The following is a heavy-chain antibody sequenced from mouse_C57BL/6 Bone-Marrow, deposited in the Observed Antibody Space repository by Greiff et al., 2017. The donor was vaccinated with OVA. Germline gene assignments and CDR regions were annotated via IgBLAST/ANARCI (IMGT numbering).Heavy chain of an antibody. V-gene: IGHV5-4*01. CDR1: GFTFSSYA. CDR3: ASLYDYDAWFAY. D-gene: IGHD2-4*01. J-gene: IGHJ3*01. Sequence: DVQLVESGGGLVKPGGSLKLSCAASGFTFSSYAMSWVRQTPEKRLEWVATISDGGSYTYYPDNVKGRFTISRDNAKNNLYLQMSHLKSEDTAMYYCASLYDYDAWFAYWGQGTLVTVSA. CDR2: ISDGGSYT.